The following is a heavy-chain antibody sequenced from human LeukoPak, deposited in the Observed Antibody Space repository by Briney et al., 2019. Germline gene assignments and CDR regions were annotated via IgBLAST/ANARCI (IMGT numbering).Heavy chain of an antibody. Sequence: SGTLSLTCAVSSGSIFSSNWWSWVRQPPGKGLEWIGQIFHSGSTSYSPSLKSRVTISVDKSKNQFSLKLTTVTAADTAVYYCATSPTKRVIEDYWGQGTLVTVSS. J-gene: IGHJ4*02. D-gene: IGHD3-16*02. CDR3: ATSPTKRVIEDY. CDR1: SGSIFSSNW. CDR2: IFHSGST. V-gene: IGHV4-4*02.